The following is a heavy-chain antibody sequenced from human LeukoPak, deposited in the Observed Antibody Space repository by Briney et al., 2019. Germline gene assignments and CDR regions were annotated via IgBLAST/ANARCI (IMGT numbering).Heavy chain of an antibody. CDR2: INTNTGNP. Sequence: ASVKVSCKASGYTFTSYAMNWVRQAPGQGLEWMGWINTNTGNPTYAQGFTGRFVFSLNTSVSTAYLQISSLKAEDTAVYYCARLFSYGYYYYYYMDVWGKGTTVTVSS. D-gene: IGHD5-18*01. CDR1: GYTFTSYA. J-gene: IGHJ6*03. V-gene: IGHV7-4-1*02. CDR3: ARLFSYGYYYYYYMDV.